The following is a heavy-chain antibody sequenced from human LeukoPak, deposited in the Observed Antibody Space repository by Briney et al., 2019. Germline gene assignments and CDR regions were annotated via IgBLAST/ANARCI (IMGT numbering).Heavy chain of an antibody. CDR1: GFTVSSNY. CDR3: ARGSGYSSSWEKYCFDY. D-gene: IGHD6-13*01. Sequence: GGSLRLSCAASGFTVSSNYMSWVRQAPGKGLEWVSVIYSGGSTYYADSVKGRFTISGDNSKNTLYLQMNSLRAEDTAVYYCARGSGYSSSWEKYCFDYWGQGTLVTVSS. J-gene: IGHJ4*02. CDR2: IYSGGST. V-gene: IGHV3-66*01.